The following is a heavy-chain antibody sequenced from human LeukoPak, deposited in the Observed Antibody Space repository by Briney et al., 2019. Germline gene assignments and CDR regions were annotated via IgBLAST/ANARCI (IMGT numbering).Heavy chain of an antibody. D-gene: IGHD3-3*01. CDR1: GGSISSGGYS. Sequence: SETLSLTCAVSGGSISSGGYSWSWIRQPPGKGLEWIGYIYHSGSTYYNPSLKSRVTISVDRSKNQFSLKLSSVTAADTAVYYCARGVRLDFWSKRSNWFDPWGQGTLVTVSS. CDR3: ARGVRLDFWSKRSNWFDP. CDR2: IYHSGST. J-gene: IGHJ5*02. V-gene: IGHV4-30-2*01.